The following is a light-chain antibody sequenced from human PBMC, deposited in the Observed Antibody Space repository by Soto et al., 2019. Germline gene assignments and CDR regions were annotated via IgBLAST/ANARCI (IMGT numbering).Light chain of an antibody. CDR2: WAT. J-gene: IGKJ2*01. CDR1: QNVLYSSNHKNY. Sequence: DIVMTQSPDSLAVSLGERATINCKSSQNVLYSSNHKNYLAWYQQKPGQSPKLLIYWATTRESGVPDRFSGSGYGTDFTLTISSLQAADVAVYYCQQYFDTPTFGQGTKLEIK. V-gene: IGKV4-1*01. CDR3: QQYFDTPT.